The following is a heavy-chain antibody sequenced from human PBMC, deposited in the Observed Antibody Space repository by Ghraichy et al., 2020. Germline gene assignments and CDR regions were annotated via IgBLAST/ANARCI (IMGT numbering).Heavy chain of an antibody. V-gene: IGHV3-21*01. CDR3: ARGSRNDILTGYFKVGGPLDY. D-gene: IGHD3-9*01. J-gene: IGHJ4*02. CDR2: ISSSSSYI. CDR1: GFTFSTYS. Sequence: GGSLRLSCAASGFTFSTYSMNWVRQAPGEGLEWVSFISSSSSYISYADSVKGRFTISRDNAKKSLYLQMNSLRAEDTAVYYCARGSRNDILTGYFKVGGPLDYWGQGTLVPVSS.